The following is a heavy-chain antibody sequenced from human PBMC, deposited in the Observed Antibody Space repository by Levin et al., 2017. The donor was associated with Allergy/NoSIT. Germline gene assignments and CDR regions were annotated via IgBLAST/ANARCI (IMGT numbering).Heavy chain of an antibody. Sequence: PGGSLRLSCAASAFTFSTSAMSWVRQAPGKGLEWVSAISGSGGATYYADSVKGRFTISRDNSKNTLYLQMNSLRAEDTAVYYCAKGRVEYSDSPDYWGQGTLVTVSS. CDR2: ISGSGGAT. V-gene: IGHV3-23*01. CDR3: AKGRVEYSDSPDY. D-gene: IGHD2/OR15-2a*01. J-gene: IGHJ4*02. CDR1: AFTFSTSA.